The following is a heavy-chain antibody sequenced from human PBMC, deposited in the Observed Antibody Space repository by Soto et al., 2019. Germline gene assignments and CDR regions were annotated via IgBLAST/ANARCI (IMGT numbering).Heavy chain of an antibody. CDR2: ISGSSDNI. Sequence: GGSLRLSCAASGFIFSDYFMSWVRQAPGKGLEWVSFISGSSDNIKYADSVKGRFTISRDNAKNSLYLQMNSLRAEDTAVYYSVRDPATIVVVPPVARDNWLDPWGQGT. CDR1: GFIFSDYF. V-gene: IGHV3-11*06. CDR3: VRDPATIVVVPPVARDNWLDP. D-gene: IGHD2-2*01. J-gene: IGHJ5*02.